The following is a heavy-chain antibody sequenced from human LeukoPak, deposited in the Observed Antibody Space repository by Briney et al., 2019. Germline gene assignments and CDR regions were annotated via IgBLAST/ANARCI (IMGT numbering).Heavy chain of an antibody. CDR3: ARRGYSYGIDGFDV. V-gene: IGHV3-21*01. CDR2: ISSSSSYI. Sequence: GGSLRLSCAASGFTFSSYSMNWVRQAPGKGLEWVSSISSSSSYIYYADSVKGRFTISRDNSMNTVYLQMNSLRPEDTAMYYCARRGYSYGIDGFDVWGQGTMVTVSS. CDR1: GFTFSSYS. J-gene: IGHJ3*01. D-gene: IGHD5-18*01.